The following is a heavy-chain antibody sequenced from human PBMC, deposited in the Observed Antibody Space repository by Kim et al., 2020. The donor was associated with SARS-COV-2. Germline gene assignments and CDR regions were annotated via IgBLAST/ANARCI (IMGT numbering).Heavy chain of an antibody. V-gene: IGHV4-59*01. CDR1: GGSISNYY. CDR2: IYYSGST. Sequence: SETLSLTCTVSGGSISNYYWSWIRQPPGKGLEWIGYIYYSGSTNYNPSLQSRVTMSVNTSKIQFSLKLSSVTAADTAMYYCARGILGFCSSSSCPEGAFDIWGQGTMVTVSS. D-gene: IGHD2-2*01. J-gene: IGHJ3*02. CDR3: ARGILGFCSSSSCPEGAFDI.